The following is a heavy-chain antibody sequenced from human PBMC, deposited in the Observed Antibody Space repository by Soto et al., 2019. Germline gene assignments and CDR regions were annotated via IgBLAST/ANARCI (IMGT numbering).Heavy chain of an antibody. CDR3: AKGGGVVVAGSVAFDM. V-gene: IGHV1-2*02. J-gene: IGHJ3*02. CDR2: INPATGAA. CDR1: GYPVTAYY. D-gene: IGHD2-15*01. Sequence: QLHLVQSGAVVKKPGASVTVSCSASGYPVTAYYMHWVRQAPGRGLEWMGGINPATGAAKYTQKYQGRFTKTKDTSSSIDFMETSGPTTGVKALFYCAKGGGVVVAGSVAFDMWGRGTLVTVSS.